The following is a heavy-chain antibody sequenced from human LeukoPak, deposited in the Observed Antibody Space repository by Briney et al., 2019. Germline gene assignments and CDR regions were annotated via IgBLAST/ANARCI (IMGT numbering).Heavy chain of an antibody. CDR2: IYNDGGLP. CDR3: AKGHFIGNSEFLDN. CDR1: GFTFSSYG. Sequence: GGSLRLSCAASGFTFSSYGMHWVRQAPGKGLEWVALIYNDGGLPNYLDSVRGRFTISRDNSKNTLYLQMNSLRVEDTAVYYCAKGHFIGNSEFLDNWGQGTLVSVSP. D-gene: IGHD4-23*01. J-gene: IGHJ4*02. V-gene: IGHV3-33*06.